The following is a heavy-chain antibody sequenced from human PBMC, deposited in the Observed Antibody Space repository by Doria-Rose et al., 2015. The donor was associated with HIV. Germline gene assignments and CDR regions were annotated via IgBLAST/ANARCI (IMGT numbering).Heavy chain of an antibody. J-gene: IGHJ4*02. CDR2: IYYSGST. V-gene: IGHV4-31*02. CDR1: AAYY. CDR3: ARARITGTDY. D-gene: IGHD1-20*01. Sequence: AAYYWSWIRQPPGKGLEWIGYIYYSGSTYYNPSLKSRVTISVDTSKNQFSLKLSSVTAADTVVYYCARARITGTDYWGQGTLVTVSS.